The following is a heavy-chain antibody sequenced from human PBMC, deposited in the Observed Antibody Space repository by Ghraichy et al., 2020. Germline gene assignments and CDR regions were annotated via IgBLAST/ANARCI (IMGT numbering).Heavy chain of an antibody. D-gene: IGHD5-12*01. CDR1: GYSISSGYY. J-gene: IGHJ4*02. CDR2: ISHSGST. V-gene: IGHV4-38-2*02. Sequence: SETLSLTCTVSGYSISSGYYWGWIRQPPGKGLEWIGSISHSGSTYYNTSLKSRVTMSVDTSKNQFSLKLSSVTAADTAVYYCARDGGSAYGTYWGQGPLVTVSS. CDR3: ARDGGSAYGTY.